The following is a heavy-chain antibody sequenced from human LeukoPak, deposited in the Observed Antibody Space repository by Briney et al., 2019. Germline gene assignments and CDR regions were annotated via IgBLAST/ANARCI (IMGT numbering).Heavy chain of an antibody. D-gene: IGHD6-19*01. V-gene: IGHV1-69*13. CDR1: GGTFSSYA. J-gene: IGHJ3*02. CDR2: IIPIFGTA. Sequence: SVKISCKASGGTFSSYAISWVRQAPGQGLEWMGGIIPIFGTAHYAQKFQGRVTITADESTSTAYMELSSLRSEDTAVYYCARSRRRSSGWYAGAFDIWGQGTMVTVSS. CDR3: ARSRRRSSGWYAGAFDI.